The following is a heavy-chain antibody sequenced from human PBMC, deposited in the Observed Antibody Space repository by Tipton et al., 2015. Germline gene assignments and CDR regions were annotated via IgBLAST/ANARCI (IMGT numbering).Heavy chain of an antibody. D-gene: IGHD4-23*01. Sequence: TLSLTCTVSGGSVNSANYYWSWIRQPPGKGLEWIGYISYSGSTYYNPSLRSRVTISRDTSKTQFSLKMRSVTATDTAVYYCARARGRHGGLFDSWGQGTLVTVSS. CDR1: GGSVNSANYY. V-gene: IGHV4-61*01. J-gene: IGHJ4*02. CDR3: ARARGRHGGLFDS. CDR2: ISYSGST.